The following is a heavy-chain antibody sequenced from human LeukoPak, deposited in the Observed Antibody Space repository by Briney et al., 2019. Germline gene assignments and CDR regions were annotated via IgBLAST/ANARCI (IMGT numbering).Heavy chain of an antibody. V-gene: IGHV3-43*02. D-gene: IGHD3-22*01. CDR1: GFTFDDYA. CDR2: ISGDGGST. CDR3: AKDGGGDSSGYYYAGYYYYGMDV. Sequence: GGSLRLSCAASGFTFDDYAMHWVRHAPGKGLEWVSPISGDGGSTYYADSVKGRFTISRDNSKNSLYLQMNSLRTEDTALYYCAKDGGGDSSGYYYAGYYYYGMDVWGQGTTVTVSS. J-gene: IGHJ6*02.